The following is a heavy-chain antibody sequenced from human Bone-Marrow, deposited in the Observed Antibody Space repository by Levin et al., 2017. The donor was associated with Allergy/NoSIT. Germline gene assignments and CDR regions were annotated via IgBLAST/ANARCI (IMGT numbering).Heavy chain of an antibody. D-gene: IGHD2-21*02. CDR2: ILRSGTT. V-gene: IGHV4-30-4*01. CDR3: ARGGGVTSIRDGVFPHSFDI. Sequence: SETLSLTCSVSGGSISSGDDYWSWIRQPPGTGLEWIGYILRSGTTYYNPSLRSRVMMSVDTSKNQFSLNLDSVTAPDTAVYFCARGGGVTSIRDGVFPHSFDIWGQGRMVTVSS. J-gene: IGHJ3*02. CDR1: GGSISSGDDY.